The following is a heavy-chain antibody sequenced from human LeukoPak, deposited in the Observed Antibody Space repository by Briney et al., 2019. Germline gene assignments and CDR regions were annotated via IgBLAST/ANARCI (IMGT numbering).Heavy chain of an antibody. J-gene: IGHJ4*02. D-gene: IGHD2/OR15-2a*01. CDR1: GYTFTEYY. V-gene: IGHV1-2*02. Sequence: GSLTVSCTASGYTFTEYYLHWVRQGPGQGLGWVGRFNSNSGGTDYAQIFQGRVTTTRDTSLNTASMQLSGLSSDDTAVYYCARDASTTRVISPSDIWGEGTLVTVSS. CDR3: ARDASTTRVISPSDI. CDR2: FNSNSGGT.